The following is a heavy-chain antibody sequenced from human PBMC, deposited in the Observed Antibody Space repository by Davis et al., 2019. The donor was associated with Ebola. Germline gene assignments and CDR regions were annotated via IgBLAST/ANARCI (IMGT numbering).Heavy chain of an antibody. V-gene: IGHV4-30-2*01. CDR3: ARGKPFGSSFWFDP. D-gene: IGHD6-13*01. CDR2: IYHTGST. Sequence: LTLSCAVSGGSISSGGYSWSWLRQPPGKGLEWIGYIYHTGSTYYNPSLKSRVTISVDRSKNQFSLKLSSVTAADTAVYYCARGKPFGSSFWFDPWGQGTLVTVSS. J-gene: IGHJ5*02. CDR1: GGSISSGGYS.